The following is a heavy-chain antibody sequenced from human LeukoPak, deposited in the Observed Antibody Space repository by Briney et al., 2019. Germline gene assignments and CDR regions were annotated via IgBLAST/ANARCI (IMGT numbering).Heavy chain of an antibody. CDR2: ISGSGGST. CDR3: AKDGFCSGGSCYHNWFDP. V-gene: IGHV3-23*01. Sequence: GGSLRLSCAASGFTFSSYAMSWVRQAPGKGLEWVSAISGSGGSTYYADSVKGRFTISRDNSKNTLYLQMNSLRAEDTAVYYCAKDGFCSGGSCYHNWFDPWGQGTLVTVSS. D-gene: IGHD2-15*01. J-gene: IGHJ5*02. CDR1: GFTFSSYA.